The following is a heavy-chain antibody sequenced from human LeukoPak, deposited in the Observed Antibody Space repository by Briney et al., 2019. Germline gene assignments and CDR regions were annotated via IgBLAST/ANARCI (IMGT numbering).Heavy chain of an antibody. V-gene: IGHV4-59*01. CDR2: IYYSGSI. Sequence: KPSGSLSFTCTVPGCSISSYYWSWVRQTPGQGLEWLGYIYYSGSINYKPSLKSRVTISVDTSKNQFSLKLSSVTAADTAVYYCARVRHYYGSGSYPDYWGQGTLVTVSS. D-gene: IGHD3-10*01. CDR3: ARVRHYYGSGSYPDY. CDR1: GCSISSYY. J-gene: IGHJ4*02.